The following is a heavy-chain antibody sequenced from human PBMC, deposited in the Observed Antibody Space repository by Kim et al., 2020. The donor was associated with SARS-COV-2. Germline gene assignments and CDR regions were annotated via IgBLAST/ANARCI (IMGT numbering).Heavy chain of an antibody. CDR3: ASGRGGFVHFDY. J-gene: IGHJ4*02. Sequence: SETLSLTCTVSGGSISSGGYYWSWIRQHPGKGLEWIGHIYYSGNTYYNPSLKSRVTIPVDTSKNQFSLKLSSVTAADTAVYYCASGRGGFVHFDYWGQGTRVTVSS. D-gene: IGHD3-16*01. V-gene: IGHV4-31*03. CDR1: GGSISSGGYY. CDR2: IYYSGNT.